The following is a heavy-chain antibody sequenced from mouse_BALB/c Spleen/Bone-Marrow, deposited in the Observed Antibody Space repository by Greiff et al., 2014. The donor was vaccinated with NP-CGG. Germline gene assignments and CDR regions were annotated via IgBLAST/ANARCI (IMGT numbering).Heavy chain of an antibody. Sequence: EVKLEESGGGLVQPGGSLKLSCAASGFTFSSYGMSWVRQTPDQRLELVATINSNGGSTYYPDSVKGRFTISRDNAKNTLYLQMSSLKSEDTAMYYCARGLGFFDYWGQGTTLTVSS. CDR2: INSNGGST. CDR3: ARGLGFFDY. J-gene: IGHJ2*01. D-gene: IGHD4-1*01. CDR1: GFTFSSYG. V-gene: IGHV5-6-3*01.